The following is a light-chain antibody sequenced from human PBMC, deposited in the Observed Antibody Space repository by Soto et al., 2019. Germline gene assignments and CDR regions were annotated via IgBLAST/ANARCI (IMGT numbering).Light chain of an antibody. CDR1: QDITIY. V-gene: IGKV1-33*01. J-gene: IGKJ2*01. CDR2: DVS. CDR3: QHYYSRPHT. Sequence: DIQMTQSPSSLSASVGDRVTITCQASQDITIYLNWYQHKAGKAPNLLIHDVSTLESGVPARFSGSGSGTIFTLTISSLQPEDVATYYCQHYYSRPHTFGQGTKVEIK.